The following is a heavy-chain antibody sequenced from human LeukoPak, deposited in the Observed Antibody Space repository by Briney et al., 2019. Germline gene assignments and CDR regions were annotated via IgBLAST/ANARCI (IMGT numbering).Heavy chain of an antibody. CDR1: GFTFSSYA. CDR2: IKSKTDGGTT. J-gene: IGHJ1*01. CDR3: ATDAPFYGSGSYFSDFQH. V-gene: IGHV3-15*01. Sequence: GGSLRLSCAASGFTFSSYAMSWVRQAPGKGLEWVGRIKSKTDGGTTDHGAPVKGRFTISRDDSKKTLYLQMNSLKTEDTGVYYCATDAPFYGSGSYFSDFQHWGQGALVTASS. D-gene: IGHD3-10*01.